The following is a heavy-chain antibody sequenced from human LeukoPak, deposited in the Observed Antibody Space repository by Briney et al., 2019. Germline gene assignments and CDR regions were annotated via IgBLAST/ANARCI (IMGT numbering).Heavy chain of an antibody. J-gene: IGHJ4*02. CDR1: GYTFTSYY. CDR3: TRDPDGSTDFDY. Sequence: ASVKVSCKASGYTFTSYYMHWVRQAPGQGLEWVGWIDAYNGHINYVQKLQDRVTMSTETSTSTAYMELRNLRPDDTAIYYCTRDPDGSTDFDYWGQGTLVTVSS. D-gene: IGHD1-14*01. V-gene: IGHV1-18*04. CDR2: IDAYNGHI.